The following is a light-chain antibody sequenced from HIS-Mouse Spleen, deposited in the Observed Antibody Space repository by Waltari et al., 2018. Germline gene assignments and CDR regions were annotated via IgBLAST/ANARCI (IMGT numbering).Light chain of an antibody. V-gene: IGLV2-23*01. J-gene: IGLJ3*02. CDR1: SSDVGSYNL. CDR3: CSYAGSSTWV. CDR2: EGS. Sequence: QSALTQPASVSGSPGHSITTSCTATSSDVGSYNLFPWYQQHPGKAPKLMIYEGSKRPSGVSNRFSGSKSGNTASLTISGLQAEDEADYYCCSYAGSSTWVFGGGTKLTVL.